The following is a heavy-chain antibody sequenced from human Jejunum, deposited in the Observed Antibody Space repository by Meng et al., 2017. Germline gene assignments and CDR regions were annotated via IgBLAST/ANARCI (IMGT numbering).Heavy chain of an antibody. J-gene: IGHJ3*02. Sequence: ASVKVSCKASGYTFIGFHMHWVRQAPGQGLEWVGRINPETGGTYQAPKFQGRVTLTRDTSMSTAYMELTGLKSDDTAVYYCARDNSYESSGYFYDDSYDIWGQGTLVTVSS. CDR3: ARDNSYESSGYFYDDSYDI. V-gene: IGHV1-2*06. CDR1: GYTFIGFH. D-gene: IGHD3-22*01. CDR2: INPETGGT.